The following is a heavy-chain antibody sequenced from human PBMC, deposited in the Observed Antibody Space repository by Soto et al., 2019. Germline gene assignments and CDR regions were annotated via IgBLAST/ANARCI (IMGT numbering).Heavy chain of an antibody. J-gene: IGHJ4*02. D-gene: IGHD1-20*01. V-gene: IGHV4-31*03. CDR1: GGSISSGGYY. CDR2: IYYRGST. Sequence: QVQLQESGPGLVKPSQTLSLTCTVSGGSISSGGYYWSWIRQHPGKGLEWIGYIYYRGSTYYNPYLKSRVTISVDTSQNQFSLKLSSVTAADTAVYYCARDNWKGIDYWGQGTLVTVSS. CDR3: ARDNWKGIDY.